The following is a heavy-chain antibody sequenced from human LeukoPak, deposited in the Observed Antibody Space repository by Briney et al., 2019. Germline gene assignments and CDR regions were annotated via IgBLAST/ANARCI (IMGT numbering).Heavy chain of an antibody. CDR1: GYSFTSYW. CDR3: ARGDQLFDY. Sequence: EPLPISCKGSGYSFTSYWVGWLPQTPGKGLEWMGIIYPGDSDTRYSPSFQGQVTISADKSISTAYLHWSSLKASDTAMYYCARGDQLFDYWGQGTLVTVSS. J-gene: IGHJ4*02. D-gene: IGHD2-2*01. CDR2: IYPGDSDT. V-gene: IGHV5-51*01.